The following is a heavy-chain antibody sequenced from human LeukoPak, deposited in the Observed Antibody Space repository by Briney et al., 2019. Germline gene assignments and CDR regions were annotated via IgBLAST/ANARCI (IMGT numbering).Heavy chain of an antibody. CDR3: AKDVAATVTRYFDL. CDR1: GFPFSSHA. V-gene: IGHV3-23*01. CDR2: ISGSGGST. Sequence: PGGSLRLSCAASGFPFSSHAMSWVRQAPGKGLEWVSAISGSGGSTYYADSVKGRFTISRDNSKNTLYLQMNSLRAEDTAVYYCAKDVAATVTRYFDLWGRGTLVTVSS. J-gene: IGHJ2*01. D-gene: IGHD4-17*01.